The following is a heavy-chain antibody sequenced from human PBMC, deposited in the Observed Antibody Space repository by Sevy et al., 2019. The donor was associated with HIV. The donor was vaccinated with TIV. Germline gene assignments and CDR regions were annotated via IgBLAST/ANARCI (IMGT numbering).Heavy chain of an antibody. CDR3: AREGVDFWSGPVDFDYXXDX. CDR2: IXTHGTNT. CDR1: GXXFSRYW. D-gene: IGHD3-3*01. V-gene: IGHV3-74*01. Sequence: GGSLRLSCAASGXXFSRYWMHWVRHAPGKGLVWVSRIXTHGTNTIYADYVKGRFTISRDNAKNTVSLQMNSLRADDTGVYYCAREGVDFWSGPVDFDYXXDXXXXGTTVTVSS. J-gene: IGHJ6*04.